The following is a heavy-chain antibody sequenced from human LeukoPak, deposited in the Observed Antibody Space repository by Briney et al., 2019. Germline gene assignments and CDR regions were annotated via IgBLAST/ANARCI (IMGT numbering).Heavy chain of an antibody. V-gene: IGHV1-46*01. D-gene: IGHD2-15*01. CDR2: INPSGGST. Sequence: ASVKVSFKASGYTFTSYYMHWVRQAPGQGLEWMGIINPSGGSTSYAQKFQGRVTMTRDTSTSTVYMELSSLRSEDTAVYYCARDPLLWQRNNWFDPWGRGTLVTVTS. J-gene: IGHJ5*02. CDR1: GYTFTSYY. CDR3: ARDPLLWQRNNWFDP.